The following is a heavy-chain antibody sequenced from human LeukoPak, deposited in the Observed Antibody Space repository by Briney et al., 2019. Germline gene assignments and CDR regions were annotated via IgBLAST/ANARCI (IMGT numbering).Heavy chain of an antibody. CDR3: ARTLPYYDFWSGYYFNYYYGMDV. V-gene: IGHV1-2*02. CDR2: INPNSGGT. CDR1: GYTFTGYY. D-gene: IGHD3-3*01. Sequence: GASVKVSCKASGYTFTGYYMHWVRQAPGQGLEWMGWINPNSGGTNYAQKFQGRVTMTRDTSISTAYMELSSLRSEDTAVYYCARTLPYYDFWSGYYFNYYYGMDVWGQGTTVTVSS. J-gene: IGHJ6*02.